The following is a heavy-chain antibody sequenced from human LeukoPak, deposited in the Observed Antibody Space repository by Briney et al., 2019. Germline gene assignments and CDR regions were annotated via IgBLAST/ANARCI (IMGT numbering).Heavy chain of an antibody. V-gene: IGHV4-59*08. CDR3: ARHPIFGGTNVYAFDY. CDR1: GSSISSYY. J-gene: IGHJ4*02. D-gene: IGHD2-8*01. Sequence: SEILSLTCTVSGSSISSYYWSWVRQPPGKGLEYIGYIYYTGSTNSSPSLKSRVTISVDTSKNQFSLKLNSVTAADTAVYYCARHPIFGGTNVYAFDYWGQGTLVTVSS. CDR2: IYYTGST.